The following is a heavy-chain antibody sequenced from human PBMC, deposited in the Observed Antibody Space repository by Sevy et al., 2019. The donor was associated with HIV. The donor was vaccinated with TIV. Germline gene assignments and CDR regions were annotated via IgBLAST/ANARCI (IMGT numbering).Heavy chain of an antibody. V-gene: IGHV3-23*01. CDR2: IGTSGSTT. CDR3: AKEDTHRRRDF. CDR1: VVPFSNYA. J-gene: IGHJ4*02. Sequence: ESLRISCAASVVPFSNYAMSWVRQAPGKGLEWVSTIGTSGSTTNYAGPVRGRFTISRDNSRNTLYLQMNTLRVEDTAVYYCAKEDTHRRRDFWGQGTLVTVSS.